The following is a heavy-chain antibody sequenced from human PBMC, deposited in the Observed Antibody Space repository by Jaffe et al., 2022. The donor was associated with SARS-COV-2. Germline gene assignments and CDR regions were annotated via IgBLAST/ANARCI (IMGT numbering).Heavy chain of an antibody. CDR1: GYTFTSYY. D-gene: IGHD5-12*01. CDR2: INPSGGST. V-gene: IGHV1-46*01. J-gene: IGHJ6*02. Sequence: QVQLVQSGAEVKKPGASVKVSCKASGYTFTSYYMHWVRQAPGQGLEWMGIINPSGGSTSYAQKFQGRVTMTRDTSTSTVYMELSSLRSEDTAVYYCARDGRNQWLRNYGMDVWGQGTTVTVSS. CDR3: ARDGRNQWLRNYGMDV.